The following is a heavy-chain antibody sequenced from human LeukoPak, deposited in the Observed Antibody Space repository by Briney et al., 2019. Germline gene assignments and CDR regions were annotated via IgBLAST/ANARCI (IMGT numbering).Heavy chain of an antibody. CDR1: GFTLRGYG. CDR2: IRYDGSDK. V-gene: IGHV3-30*02. J-gene: IGHJ4*02. CDR3: AKDTPTTGYHLDS. Sequence: PGGSLRLSCAASGFTLRGYGIHWVRQAPGKGLEWVAFIRYDGSDKSYADSVKGRITISRDNSENTLYLQINSLRVEDTAVYYCAKDTPTTGYHLDSWGQGTLVTVSS. D-gene: IGHD1-1*01.